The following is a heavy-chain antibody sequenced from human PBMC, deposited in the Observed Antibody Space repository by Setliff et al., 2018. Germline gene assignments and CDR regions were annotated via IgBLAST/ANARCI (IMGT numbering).Heavy chain of an antibody. V-gene: IGHV4-4*07. CDR2: IYIGGSA. Sequence: SETLSLTCTVSGGSISSYYWSWIRQPAGKGLEWIGHIYIGGSANYNPSLKSRVSISVDTSKNQFSLKLSSVTAADTAVYYCATGGVPGYSSSWYIFDYWGQGTLVTVSS. J-gene: IGHJ4*02. CDR3: ATGGVPGYSSSWYIFDY. CDR1: GGSISSYY. D-gene: IGHD6-13*01.